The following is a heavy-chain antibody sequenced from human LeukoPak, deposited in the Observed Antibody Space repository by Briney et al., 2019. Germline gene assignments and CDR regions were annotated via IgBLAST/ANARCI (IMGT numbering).Heavy chain of an antibody. V-gene: IGHV1-2*02. CDR1: GYTFTDYY. CDR3: ARVLARYGNLDY. Sequence: GASVKVSCRASGYTFTDYYIHWVRQAPGQGLEWMGWINPNSGGTNYTQKFQGRVTMTRDTSISTAYVELSRLTSDDTAVYYCARVLARYGNLDYWGQGILVTVSS. CDR2: INPNSGGT. J-gene: IGHJ4*02. D-gene: IGHD1-14*01.